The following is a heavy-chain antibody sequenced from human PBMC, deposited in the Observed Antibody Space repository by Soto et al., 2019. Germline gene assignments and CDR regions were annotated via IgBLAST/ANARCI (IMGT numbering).Heavy chain of an antibody. CDR2: TRSNGEYT. CDR3: AKDSRSASVSAARVYGMDV. CDR1: GFTFSSFA. V-gene: IGHV3-23*01. D-gene: IGHD2-2*01. Sequence: EVQVLESGGGLVQPGGSLRLSCAGSGFTFSSFAMTWVRQAPGKGLEWVSTTRSNGEYTYYADSVTGRFTVSRDNSKNSLFLEMTSLRAEDTATYYCAKDSRSASVSAARVYGMDVWGQGTTVTVSS. J-gene: IGHJ6*02.